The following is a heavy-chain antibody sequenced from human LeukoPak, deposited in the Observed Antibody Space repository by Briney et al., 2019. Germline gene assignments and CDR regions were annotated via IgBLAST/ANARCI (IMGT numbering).Heavy chain of an antibody. CDR1: GGSISGYY. V-gene: IGHV4-4*07. CDR2: IYTSGST. J-gene: IGHJ4*02. CDR3: ARHISSGGTYAHFDY. D-gene: IGHD1-26*01. Sequence: SETLSLTCTVSGGSISGYYWSWIRQPAGKGLEWIGRIYTSGSTNHNPSLKSRVTMSVDTSKNQFSLKLSSVTAADTAVYYCARHISSGGTYAHFDYWGQGTLVTVSS.